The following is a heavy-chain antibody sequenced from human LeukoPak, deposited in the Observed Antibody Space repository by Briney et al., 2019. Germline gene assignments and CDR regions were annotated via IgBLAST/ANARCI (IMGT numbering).Heavy chain of an antibody. Sequence: PLGFLILFCVSSGFTSSIHSMKGARQAPVKVLDCVTTMTSSNPIYYADSVKGRFTISRDNAENSVYLQMISLRDEDTAVYSCARAQTIFWESDSFDIWGRGTKVTVSS. D-gene: IGHD3-9*01. J-gene: IGHJ3*02. CDR1: GFTSSIHS. CDR3: ARAQTIFWESDSFDI. CDR2: MTSSNPI. V-gene: IGHV3-69-1*01.